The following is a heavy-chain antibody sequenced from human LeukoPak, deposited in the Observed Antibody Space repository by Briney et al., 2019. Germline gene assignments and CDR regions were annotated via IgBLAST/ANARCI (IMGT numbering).Heavy chain of an antibody. Sequence: SETLSLTCAVYGGSFSGYYWSWIRQPPGKGLEWIGEINHSGSTNYNPSLKTRVTISVNTPKNQFSLKLRYVPAADTAVYYCARAGGYFDWNQNAYYYYGMDVWGKGTTVTVSS. D-gene: IGHD3-9*01. CDR2: INHSGST. CDR1: GGSFSGYY. V-gene: IGHV4-34*01. J-gene: IGHJ6*04. CDR3: ARAGGYFDWNQNAYYYYGMDV.